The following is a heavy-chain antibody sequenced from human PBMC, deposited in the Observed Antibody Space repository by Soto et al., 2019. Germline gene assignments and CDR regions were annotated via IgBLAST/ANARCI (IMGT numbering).Heavy chain of an antibody. CDR2: ITSDTATI. CDR1: GFTFNIYS. V-gene: IGHV3-48*02. D-gene: IGHD6-19*01. Sequence: EVQLVESGGGLVQPGGSLRLSCAASGFTFNIYSMNWVRQAPGKGLEWVSYITSDTATIHYADSVRCRFTISRDNAENSLVLQMNSLRDADTAAYYCARSVAGHFDYWGQGALVTVSS. J-gene: IGHJ4*02. CDR3: ARSVAGHFDY.